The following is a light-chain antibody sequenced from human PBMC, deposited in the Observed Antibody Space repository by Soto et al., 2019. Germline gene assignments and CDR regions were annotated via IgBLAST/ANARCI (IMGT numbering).Light chain of an antibody. CDR2: DAS. CDR1: QSIDSY. J-gene: IGKJ1*01. Sequence: EIVLTQSPATLSLSPGAGATLSCRASQSIDSYLAWYQQTPGQAPRLLIYDASNRAAGIPARFSGSGSGTDFTLTISSLEPEDFAVYYCQQYGSSPPWTFGQGTKVEIK. V-gene: IGKV3-11*01. CDR3: QQYGSSPPWT.